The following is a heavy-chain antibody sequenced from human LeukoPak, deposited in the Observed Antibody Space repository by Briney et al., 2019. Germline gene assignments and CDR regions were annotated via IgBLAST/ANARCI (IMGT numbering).Heavy chain of an antibody. D-gene: IGHD2-15*01. CDR1: GYTFTSYG. J-gene: IGHJ6*03. CDR2: ISAYNGNT. CDR3: ARDLRGGYCSGGSCYNYYYMDV. Sequence: ASVKVSCKASGYTFTSYGISWVRQAPGQGLEWMGWISAYNGNTNYAQKLQGRVTMTPDTSTSTAYMELRSLRSDDTAVYYCARDLRGGYCSGGSCYNYYYMDVWGKGTTVTISS. V-gene: IGHV1-18*01.